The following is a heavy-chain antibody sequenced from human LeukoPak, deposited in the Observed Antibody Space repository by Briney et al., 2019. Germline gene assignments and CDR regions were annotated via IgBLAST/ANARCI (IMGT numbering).Heavy chain of an antibody. V-gene: IGHV4-59*01. Sequence: SETLSLTCTVSGVSISSSYWSWIRQPPGKGLEWIGYIYYTGSTTYNPSLKSRITMPVDTSKSQFSLKLSSVTAADTAVYYCARLQSYGNFLDDYWGQGTLVTVSS. D-gene: IGHD4-11*01. CDR3: ARLQSYGNFLDDY. CDR1: GVSISSSY. CDR2: IYYTGST. J-gene: IGHJ4*02.